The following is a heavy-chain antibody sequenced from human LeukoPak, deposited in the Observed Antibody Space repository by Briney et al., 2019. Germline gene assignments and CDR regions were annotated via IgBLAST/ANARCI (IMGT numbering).Heavy chain of an antibody. CDR3: ARDTEREGSSPKYYFDY. D-gene: IGHD6-13*01. V-gene: IGHV1-69*13. J-gene: IGHJ4*02. CDR1: GGTFSSYA. Sequence: SVKVSCTASGGTFSSYAISWVRQAPGQGLEWMGGIIPIFGTANYAQKFQGRVTITADESTSTAYMELSSLRSEDTAVYYCARDTEREGSSPKYYFDYWGQGTLVTVSS. CDR2: IIPIFGTA.